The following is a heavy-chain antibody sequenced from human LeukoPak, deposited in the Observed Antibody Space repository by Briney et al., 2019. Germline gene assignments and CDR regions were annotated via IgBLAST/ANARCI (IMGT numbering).Heavy chain of an antibody. J-gene: IGHJ6*02. Sequence: PSETLSLTCVVYGGSFSGYYWTWIRQPPGKGLEWIGEINHSGSTYYNPSLKSRVTISVDRSKNQFSLKLSSVTAADTAVYYCARGSSTSSYHYYYYGMDVWGQGTTVTVSS. CDR3: ARGSSTSSYHYYYYGMDV. CDR2: INHSGST. V-gene: IGHV4-34*01. D-gene: IGHD2-2*01. CDR1: GGSFSGYY.